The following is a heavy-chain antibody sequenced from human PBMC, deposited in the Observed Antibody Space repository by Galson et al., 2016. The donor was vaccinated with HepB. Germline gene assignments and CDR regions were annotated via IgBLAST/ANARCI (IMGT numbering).Heavy chain of an antibody. CDR2: IFHSGNT. CDR3: AREATLVKLFDY. Sequence: GGSISDVGYSWSWIRQPPGKGLEWIGYIFHSGNTFYNPSLKSRVTISLDRPKNQFSLKLSSVTAADTAVYYCAREATLVKLFDYWGQGTLVTVSS. D-gene: IGHD3-10*01. CDR1: GGSISDVGYS. J-gene: IGHJ4*02. V-gene: IGHV4-30-2*01.